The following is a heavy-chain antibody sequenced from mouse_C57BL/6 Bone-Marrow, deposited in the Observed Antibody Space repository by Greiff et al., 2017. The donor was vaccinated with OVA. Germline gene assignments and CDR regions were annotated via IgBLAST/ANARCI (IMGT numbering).Heavy chain of an antibody. CDR1: GYTFTSYW. Sequence: QVQLQQPGAELVKPGASVKLSCKASGYTFTSYWMHWVKQRPGRGLEWIGRIDPNSGGTKYNEKFKSKATLTVDKPSSTAYMQLSRRTSEDSAVYYCARRYYGSSYYAMDYWGQGTSVTVSS. J-gene: IGHJ4*01. V-gene: IGHV1-72*01. D-gene: IGHD1-1*01. CDR2: IDPNSGGT. CDR3: ARRYYGSSYYAMDY.